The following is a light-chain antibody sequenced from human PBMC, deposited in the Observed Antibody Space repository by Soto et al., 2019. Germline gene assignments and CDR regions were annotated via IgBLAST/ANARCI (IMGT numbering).Light chain of an antibody. V-gene: IGLV2-8*01. J-gene: IGLJ2*01. CDR2: EVT. Sequence: QSALTQPPSASGSPGQSVSISCTGASSDVGSYNSVSWYQQFPGKAPKLIIYEVTNRPAGVPDRFSGSKSANTASLTVSGLQAEDEADYFCGSGAGNFVVFGAGTKLTVL. CDR3: GSGAGNFVV. CDR1: SSDVGSYNS.